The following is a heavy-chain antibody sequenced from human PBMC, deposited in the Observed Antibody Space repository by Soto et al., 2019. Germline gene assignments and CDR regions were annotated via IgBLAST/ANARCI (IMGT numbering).Heavy chain of an antibody. CDR1: VFTFSDSY. CDR2: ISSSDSII. V-gene: IGHV3-11*01. CDR3: ARDLGYYDSSGYFDY. J-gene: IGHJ4*02. D-gene: IGHD3-22*01. Sequence: GGSLRLSCAASVFTFSDSYMSWIRQAPGKGLEWVSYISSSDSIIYYSDSVKGRFIISRDNAKNSLYLQMNSLRAEDTAVYYCARDLGYYDSSGYFDYWGRGTLVTVSS.